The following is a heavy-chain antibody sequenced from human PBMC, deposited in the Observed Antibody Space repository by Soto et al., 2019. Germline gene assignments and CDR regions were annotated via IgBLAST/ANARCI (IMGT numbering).Heavy chain of an antibody. V-gene: IGHV3-74*01. CDR2: ITADGSSA. J-gene: IGHJ5*02. Sequence: EVQLVESGGGLVQSGGSLRLSCVASGFAFSSYWMHWIRQAPGKGLVWVSRITADGSSASYADSVRGRLTTSRDNSKNTLYLQLDSLRVEDTGIYFCARDEHSSADLWGQGTQVTVSS. D-gene: IGHD6-19*01. CDR3: ARDEHSSADL. CDR1: GFAFSSYW.